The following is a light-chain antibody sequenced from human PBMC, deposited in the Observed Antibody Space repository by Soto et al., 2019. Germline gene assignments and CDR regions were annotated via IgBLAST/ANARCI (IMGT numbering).Light chain of an antibody. V-gene: IGKV1-39*01. CDR3: QQSHSTPIT. CDR1: QNIRNY. Sequence: DIPMTQSPTSLSASVADRFSITVLASQNIRNYLNWYQHKPGKAPKVLIYAVSSLQSGVPSRFSGSGSGTDFTLTISSLQPEDFATYYCQQSHSTPITFGQGTRLEIK. CDR2: AVS. J-gene: IGKJ5*01.